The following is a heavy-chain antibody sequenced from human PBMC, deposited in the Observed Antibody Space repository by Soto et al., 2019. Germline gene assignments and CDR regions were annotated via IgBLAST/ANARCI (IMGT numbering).Heavy chain of an antibody. D-gene: IGHD1-1*01. V-gene: IGHV1-3*05. J-gene: IGHJ4*02. CDR3: ARGDVLEPTIGYY. Sequence: QVQLVQSGAEEKKPGASVKVSCKASGYTFTSYAMHWVRQAPGQRLEWMGWINAGNGNTKYSQKFQGRVTITRDTAASSAYMELGSLRSEDTAVYYCARGDVLEPTIGYYWGQGTMVTVSS. CDR1: GYTFTSYA. CDR2: INAGNGNT.